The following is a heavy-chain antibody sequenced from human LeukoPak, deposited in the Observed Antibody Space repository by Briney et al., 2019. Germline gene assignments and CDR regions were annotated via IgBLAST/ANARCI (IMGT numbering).Heavy chain of an antibody. V-gene: IGHV4-34*01. CDR2: INHSGST. CDR3: ARGRYIYGSGSYSNWFDP. J-gene: IGHJ5*02. D-gene: IGHD3-10*01. CDR1: GGSFSGYY. Sequence: SETLSLTCAVYGGSFSGYYWSWIRQPPGKGLEWIGEINHSGSTNYNPSLKSRVTISVDTSKNQFSLKLSSVTAADTAVYYCARGRYIYGSGSYSNWFDPWGQGTLVTVSS.